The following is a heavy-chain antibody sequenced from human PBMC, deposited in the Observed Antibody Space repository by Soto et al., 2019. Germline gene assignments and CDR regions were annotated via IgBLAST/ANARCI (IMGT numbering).Heavy chain of an antibody. CDR2: IRSKANSYAT. D-gene: IGHD6-6*01. Sequence: EVQLVESGGGLVQPGGSLKLSCAASGFTFSGSAMDWVRQTSGKGLEWVGRIRSKANSYATAYAASVKGRFTISRDDSKNTAYLQMNSLKTEGTAVYYCTGHPGLDYSSSSESAYWGQGTLVTVSS. V-gene: IGHV3-73*02. J-gene: IGHJ4*02. CDR3: TGHPGLDYSSSSESAY. CDR1: GFTFSGSA.